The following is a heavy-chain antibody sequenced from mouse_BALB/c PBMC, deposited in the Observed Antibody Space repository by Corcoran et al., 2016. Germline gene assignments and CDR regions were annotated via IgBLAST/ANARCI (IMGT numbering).Heavy chain of an antibody. Sequence: QIQLVQSGPELKKPGETVKISCMASGYTFTNYGMTWVKQAPGKGLKWMGWINTYTGEPTYADDFKGRFAFSLETSASTAYLQINNLKNEDMATYFCARDYLDYWGQGTTLTVSS. CDR1: GYTFTNYG. V-gene: IGHV9-1*02. J-gene: IGHJ2*01. CDR2: INTYTGEP. CDR3: ARDYLDY.